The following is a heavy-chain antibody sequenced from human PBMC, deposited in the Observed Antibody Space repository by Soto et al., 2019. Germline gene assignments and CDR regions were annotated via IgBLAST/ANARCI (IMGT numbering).Heavy chain of an antibody. D-gene: IGHD1-1*01. Sequence: QVQLVESGGGVVQPGTSLRLSCAASGFTFSHFGFHWVRQAPGKGLEWVAVIVNDGGEKYHADSVRGRFTISRDNSKNTLYLDMNSLRVEDMAVYYCARDDDNDDNGLDYWGQGTLVTVSS. CDR3: ARDDDNDDNGLDY. CDR1: GFTFSHFG. J-gene: IGHJ4*02. CDR2: IVNDGGEK. V-gene: IGHV3-33*01.